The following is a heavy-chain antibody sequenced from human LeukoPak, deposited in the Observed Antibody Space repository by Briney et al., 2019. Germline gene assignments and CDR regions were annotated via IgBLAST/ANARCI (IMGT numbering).Heavy chain of an antibody. J-gene: IGHJ2*01. CDR2: IYYSGST. V-gene: IGHV4-59*08. D-gene: IGHD3-10*01. Sequence: SETLSLTCTVSGGSISNYYWSWIRQPPGKGLEWIGYIYYSGSTNYNPSLKSRVTISVDTSRNQFSLRLNSVTAADTAVYYCARHVQVVVWGVLGRSREHWYFDLWGRGTLVTVSS. CDR3: ARHVQVVVWGVLGRSREHWYFDL. CDR1: GGSISNYY.